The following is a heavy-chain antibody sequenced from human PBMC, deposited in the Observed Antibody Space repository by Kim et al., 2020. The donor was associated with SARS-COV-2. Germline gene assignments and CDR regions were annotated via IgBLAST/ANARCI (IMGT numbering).Heavy chain of an antibody. J-gene: IGHJ3*01. D-gene: IGHD3-9*01. CDR2: ITPVFSKT. CDR3: ARAKYYDLLTASYRDAFDF. V-gene: IGHV1-69*13. Sequence: SVKVSCKLSGAPFSTYSICWVRQAPGQGLEWVGGITPVFSKTHYADKFQGRVTIIADESTTTVYMELSGLRSEDTAVYYCARAKYYDLLTASYRDAFDFWGLGTMVTVSS. CDR1: GAPFSTYS.